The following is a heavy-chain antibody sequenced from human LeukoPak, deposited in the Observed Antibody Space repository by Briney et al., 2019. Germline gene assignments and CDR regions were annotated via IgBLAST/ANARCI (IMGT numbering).Heavy chain of an antibody. CDR1: GGSIDITNY. D-gene: IGHD2/OR15-2a*01. CDR2: ISHDGTT. V-gene: IGHV4-4*03. J-gene: IGHJ4*02. CDR3: TRENRPFCPFAY. Sequence: PPGTLSHTCGVSGGSIDITNYWSWVRQAPGKGLEWIGEISHDGTTNYNSSLRSRVAMSLDRANNQFSLRLTSVTAADTAVYYCTRENRPFCPFAYWGQGVLVTVSS.